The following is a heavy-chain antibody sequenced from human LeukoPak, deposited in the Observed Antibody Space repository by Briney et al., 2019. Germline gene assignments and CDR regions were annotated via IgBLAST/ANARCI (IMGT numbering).Heavy chain of an antibody. D-gene: IGHD3-9*01. J-gene: IGHJ4*02. CDR3: ARLPRYFDWLLYFDY. Sequence: PSETLSLTCTVSGGSINTNSYSWSWIRQPPGKGLEWIGEINHSGSTNYNPSLKSRVTISVDTSKNQFSLKLSSVTAADTAVYYCARLPRYFDWLLYFDYWGQGTLVTVSS. V-gene: IGHV4-39*07. CDR2: INHSGST. CDR1: GGSINTNSYS.